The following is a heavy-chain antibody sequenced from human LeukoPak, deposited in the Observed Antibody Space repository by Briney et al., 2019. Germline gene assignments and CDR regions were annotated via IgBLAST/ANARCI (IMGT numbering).Heavy chain of an antibody. CDR1: GFTFSSYG. CDR3: AKDPRNYYDSSGYYYAPYYYYGMDV. J-gene: IGHJ6*02. V-gene: IGHV3-30*02. CDR2: IWYDGSNK. D-gene: IGHD3-22*01. Sequence: GGSLRLSCAASGFTFSSYGMHWVRQAAGKGLEWVAVIWYDGSNKYYADSVKGRFTIFRDNFKNTLYLQMNSLRAEDTAVYYCAKDPRNYYDSSGYYYAPYYYYGMDVWGQGTTVTVSS.